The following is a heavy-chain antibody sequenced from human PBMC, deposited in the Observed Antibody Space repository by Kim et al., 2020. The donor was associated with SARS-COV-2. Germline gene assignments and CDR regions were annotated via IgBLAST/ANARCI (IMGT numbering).Heavy chain of an antibody. CDR3: AKDRVTMVRGVEAFDV. CDR1: GFTFSSYG. V-gene: IGHV3-30*18. CDR2: ISYDGSNK. Sequence: GGSLRLSCAASGFTFSSYGMHWVRQAPGKGLEWVAVISYDGSNKYYADSVKGRFTISRDNSKNTLYLQMNTLRPEDTAVYYCAKDRVTMVRGVEAFDVWG. D-gene: IGHD3-10*01. J-gene: IGHJ3*01.